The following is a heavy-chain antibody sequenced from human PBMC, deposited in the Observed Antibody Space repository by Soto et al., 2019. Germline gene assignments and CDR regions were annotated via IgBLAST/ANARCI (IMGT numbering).Heavy chain of an antibody. CDR2: INHSGST. V-gene: IGHV4-34*01. J-gene: IGHJ5*02. D-gene: IGHD2-2*02. CDR1: GGSFSGYY. Sequence: SETLSLTCAVYGGSFSGYYWSWIRQPPGKGLEWIGEINHSGSTNYNPSLKSRVTISVDTSKNQFSLKLSSVTAADTAVYYCARGRSVVVVPAAIDRYNWFDPWGQGTLVTVSA. CDR3: ARGRSVVVVPAAIDRYNWFDP.